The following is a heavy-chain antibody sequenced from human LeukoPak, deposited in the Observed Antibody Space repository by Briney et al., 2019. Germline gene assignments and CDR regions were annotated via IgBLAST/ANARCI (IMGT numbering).Heavy chain of an antibody. Sequence: SETLSLTCTVSGGSISSYYWSWIRQPPGKGLEWIGYIYYSGSTYYNPSLKSRVTISVDTSKNQFSLKLSSVTAADTAVYYCARSAYSGSYVRYFDYWGQGTLVTVSS. CDR2: IYYSGST. CDR3: ARSAYSGSYVRYFDY. J-gene: IGHJ4*02. V-gene: IGHV4-59*01. CDR1: GGSISSYY. D-gene: IGHD1-26*01.